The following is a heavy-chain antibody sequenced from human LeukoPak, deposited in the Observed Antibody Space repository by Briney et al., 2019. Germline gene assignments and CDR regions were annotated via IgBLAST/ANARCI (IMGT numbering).Heavy chain of an antibody. Sequence: GGSLRLSCAASGFTSSSYGMHWVRQAPGKGLEWVAVISYDGSNKYYADSVKGRFTISRDNSKNTLYLQMNSLRAEDTAVYYCAKGVALSVYYYDSSGYADWGQGTLVTVSS. CDR3: AKGVALSVYYYDSSGYAD. CDR1: GFTSSSYG. CDR2: ISYDGSNK. D-gene: IGHD3-22*01. J-gene: IGHJ4*02. V-gene: IGHV3-30*18.